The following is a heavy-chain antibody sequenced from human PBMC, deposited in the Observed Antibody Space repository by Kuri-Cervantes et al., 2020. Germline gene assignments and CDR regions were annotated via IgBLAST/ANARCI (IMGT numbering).Heavy chain of an antibody. V-gene: IGHV3-30-3*01. Sequence: GGSLRLSCAASGFTFSSYAMHWVRQAPGKGLEWVAVISYDGSNKYYADSVKGRFTISRDNAKNSLYLQMNSLRAEDTAVYYCATKYYDFWSGWENYYYGMDVWGQGTTVTVSS. CDR3: ATKYYDFWSGWENYYYGMDV. CDR2: ISYDGSNK. D-gene: IGHD3-3*01. CDR1: GFTFSSYA. J-gene: IGHJ6*02.